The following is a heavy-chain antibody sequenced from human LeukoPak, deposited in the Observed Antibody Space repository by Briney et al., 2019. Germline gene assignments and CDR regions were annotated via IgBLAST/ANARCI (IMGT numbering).Heavy chain of an antibody. J-gene: IGHJ6*03. CDR2: IISSVSTI. Sequence: RGSLRLACAAAGFTFSSYGMGWVRQAPGEGLEWVSYIISSVSTIYYADSGKGRFTISRDNAKNSLYMKITSLRAEDPAVYYCARDGSGVRGADKTYYYSYMDVWGKGTTVTVSS. CDR3: ARDGSGVRGADKTYYYSYMDV. CDR1: GFTFSSYG. V-gene: IGHV3-48*01. D-gene: IGHD3-10*01.